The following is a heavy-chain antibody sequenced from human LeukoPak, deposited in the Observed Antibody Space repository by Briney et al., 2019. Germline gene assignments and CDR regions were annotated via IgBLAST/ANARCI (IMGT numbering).Heavy chain of an antibody. J-gene: IGHJ4*02. CDR1: GFTFSSYE. CDR2: ISSSGTTI. D-gene: IGHD6-19*01. Sequence: GGSLRLSCAASGFTFSSYEMNWVRQAPGKGLEWLSCISSSGTTIYYADSVKGRFTISRDNAKNSLYLQMNSQRAEDTAVYYCARGSYSSGYYFDYWGQGTLVTVSS. CDR3: ARGSYSSGYYFDY. V-gene: IGHV3-48*03.